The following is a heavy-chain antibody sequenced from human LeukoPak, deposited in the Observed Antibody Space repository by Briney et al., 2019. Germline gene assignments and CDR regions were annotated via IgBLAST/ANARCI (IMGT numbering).Heavy chain of an antibody. J-gene: IGHJ5*02. Sequence: SETLSLTCAVYGDSFSRYYWNWVRQPPGKPLEYIGEINRAGTTNYNPSLKSRVTISVDTSKNQFSLKLSSVTAADTAVYYCARGGPAPYYDFWSALGGFDPWGQGTLVTVSS. CDR1: GDSFSRYY. CDR2: INRAGTT. CDR3: ARGGPAPYYDFWSALGGFDP. V-gene: IGHV4-34*01. D-gene: IGHD3-3*01.